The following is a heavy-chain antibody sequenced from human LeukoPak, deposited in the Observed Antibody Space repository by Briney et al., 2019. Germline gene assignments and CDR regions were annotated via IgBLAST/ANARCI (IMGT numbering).Heavy chain of an antibody. Sequence: GGSLRLSCAASGLTFSTYAMSWVRQPPGKGLEWASANSGSGTRTYYADSVKGRFTVSRDNSKNTLYLQMNSLRAEDTAIYYCAREPTAAGYVDYWGQGTLATVSS. CDR1: GLTFSTYA. CDR3: AREPTAAGYVDY. CDR2: NSGSGTRT. V-gene: IGHV3-23*01. J-gene: IGHJ4*02. D-gene: IGHD3-16*01.